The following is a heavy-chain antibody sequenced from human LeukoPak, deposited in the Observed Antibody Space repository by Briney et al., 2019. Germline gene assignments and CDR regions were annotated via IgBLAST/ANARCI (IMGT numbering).Heavy chain of an antibody. J-gene: IGHJ4*02. CDR3: GNLIVPMIRHYFDY. CDR2: INGSGDRP. CDR1: GFTFSSCA. D-gene: IGHD5-12*01. Sequence: GGSLRLSCAASGFTFSSCAMSWVRQAPGKGLEWVSAINGSGDRPYYADSVNGRFTTSRDTTKKPQHLQMSILRDETTAVFYCGNLIVPMIRHYFDYWGQGDLVTVS. V-gene: IGHV3-23*01.